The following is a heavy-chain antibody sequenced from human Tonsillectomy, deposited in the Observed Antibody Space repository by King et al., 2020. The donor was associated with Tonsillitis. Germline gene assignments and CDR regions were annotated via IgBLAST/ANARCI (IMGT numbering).Heavy chain of an antibody. CDR3: ARTYYYDSSAIMGY. CDR1: GGTFSSYA. CDR2: IIPIFGTA. Sequence: QLVQSGAEVKKPGSSVKVSCKASGGTFSSYAISWVRQAPGQGLEWMGVIIPIFGTANYAQKFQGRVTITADESTSTAYMELSRLRSEDTAVYFCARTYYYDSSAIMGYWGQGSLVTVSS. V-gene: IGHV1-69*01. D-gene: IGHD3-22*01. J-gene: IGHJ4*02.